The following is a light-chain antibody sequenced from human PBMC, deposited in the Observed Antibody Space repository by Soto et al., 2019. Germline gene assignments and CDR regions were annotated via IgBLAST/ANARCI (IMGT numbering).Light chain of an antibody. J-gene: IGLJ2*01. V-gene: IGLV2-14*01. CDR3: SSYTSSRTLV. CDR1: SSDIGAYKY. Sequence: QSVLTQPASVSGSPGQSITISCTGTSSDIGAYKYVSWYQQHPGRAPKLMIYEVIHRPSGVSSRFSGSKSGKTASLSISGLQADEEADYYCSSYTSSRTLVFGGGTKVTVL. CDR2: EVI.